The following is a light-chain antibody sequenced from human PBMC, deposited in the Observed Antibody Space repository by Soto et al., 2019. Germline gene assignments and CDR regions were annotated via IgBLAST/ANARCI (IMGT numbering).Light chain of an antibody. Sequence: EIVMTQSPATLSVSPGERATLSCRASQSVSSNLAWYQQKPGQAPRLLIYGASIRATGIPARFSGSGSGTEFTLTISSLQSEDFAVYYCQQYNNWPLSTFGPGTKVDIK. V-gene: IGKV3D-15*01. CDR2: GAS. CDR1: QSVSSN. CDR3: QQYNNWPLST. J-gene: IGKJ3*01.